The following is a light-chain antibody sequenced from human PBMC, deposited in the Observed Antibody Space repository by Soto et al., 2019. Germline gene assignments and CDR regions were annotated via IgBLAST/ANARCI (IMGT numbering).Light chain of an antibody. CDR1: PSVSRDF. Sequence: EIELTQSPGTLSLFPGERATLSCRASPSVSRDFLVWYQHKPGQPPRLLIYGGSIRATGIPDRFSGSGSGTDFTLTITRLEAEDVAIYYCQQYGVSPTFGQGTKVEIK. J-gene: IGKJ1*01. CDR2: GGS. V-gene: IGKV3-20*01. CDR3: QQYGVSPT.